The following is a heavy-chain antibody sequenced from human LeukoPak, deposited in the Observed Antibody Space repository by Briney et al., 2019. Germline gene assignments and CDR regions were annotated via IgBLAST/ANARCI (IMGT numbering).Heavy chain of an antibody. Sequence: SETLSLTCTVSGGSISSHYWSWIRQPPGKGLEWIGYIYYSGSTNYNPSLKSRVTISVDTSKNQFSLKLSSVTAADTAVYYCATSDYYGPDYWGQGTLVTVSS. CDR1: GGSISSHY. CDR2: IYYSGST. D-gene: IGHD4-17*01. CDR3: ATSDYYGPDY. J-gene: IGHJ4*02. V-gene: IGHV4-59*11.